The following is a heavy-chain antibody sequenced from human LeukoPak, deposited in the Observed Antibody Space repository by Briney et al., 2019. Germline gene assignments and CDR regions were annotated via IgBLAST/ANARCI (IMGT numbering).Heavy chain of an antibody. CDR1: GFTFDDYG. D-gene: IGHD4-23*01. CDR2: LNWNGGST. J-gene: IGHJ6*03. Sequence: GGSLRLSCAASGFTFDDYGMSWVRQAPGKGLEWVSGLNWNGGSTGYADSVKGRFTISRDNAKNSLYLQMSSLRAEDTALYHCARGGGNGFYYYMDVWGKGTTVTVSS. CDR3: ARGGGNGFYYYMDV. V-gene: IGHV3-20*01.